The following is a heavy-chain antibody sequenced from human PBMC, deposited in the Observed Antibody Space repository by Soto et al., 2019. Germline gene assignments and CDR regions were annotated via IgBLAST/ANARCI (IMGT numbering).Heavy chain of an antibody. CDR2: ITAYNGDT. V-gene: IGHV1-18*01. D-gene: IGHD2-2*02. Sequence: QVQLVQSGPEVKKPGASVKVSCKASGYPFTIYGISWVRQAPGQGLEWMGWITAYNGDTKNAQKFQGRVTMTTDTSTSTAYMELRSMRSDDTAVYYCARGGQYRYFDYWGQGTLVTVSS. CDR1: GYPFTIYG. CDR3: ARGGQYRYFDY. J-gene: IGHJ4*02.